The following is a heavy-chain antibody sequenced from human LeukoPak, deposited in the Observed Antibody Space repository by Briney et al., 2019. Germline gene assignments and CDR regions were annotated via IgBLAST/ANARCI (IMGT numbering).Heavy chain of an antibody. CDR2: VIPIFGTA. D-gene: IGHD4-23*01. CDR3: ARDTDYGGNSGQ. J-gene: IGHJ4*02. CDR1: GYTFTGYY. Sequence: GASVKVSCKASGYTFTGYYMHWVRQAPGQGLEWMGGVIPIFGTANYAQKFQGRVTMTTDTSTSTAYMELRSLRSDDTAVYYCARDTDYGGNSGQWGQGTLVTVSS. V-gene: IGHV1-2*02.